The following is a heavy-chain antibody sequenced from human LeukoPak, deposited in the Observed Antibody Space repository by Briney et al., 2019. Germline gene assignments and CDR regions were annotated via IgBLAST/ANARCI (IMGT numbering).Heavy chain of an antibody. D-gene: IGHD3-22*01. Sequence: QPGGSLRLSCAASGFTFSNFSMNWVRQAPGKGLEWVSYISSSSSVIHYADPVKGRVTISRDNAKNSLYLQMNSLRAEDTAVYYCARELGVGVIGDAFDIWGQGTVVTVSS. V-gene: IGHV3-48*01. CDR1: GFTFSNFS. CDR2: ISSSSSVI. CDR3: ARELGVGVIGDAFDI. J-gene: IGHJ3*02.